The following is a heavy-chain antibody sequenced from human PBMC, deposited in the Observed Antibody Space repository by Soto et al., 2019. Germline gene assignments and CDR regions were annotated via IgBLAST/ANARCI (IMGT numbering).Heavy chain of an antibody. D-gene: IGHD2-2*01. V-gene: IGHV1-46*03. J-gene: IGHJ6*03. CDR2: INPSGGST. Sequence: GASVKVSCKASGYTFTSYYMHWVRQAPGQGLEWMGIINPSGGSTSYAQKFQGRVTMTRDTSTSTVYMELSSLRSEDTAVYYCAATRYCSSTSCFLYYYMDVWGKGTTVTVS. CDR3: AATRYCSSTSCFLYYYMDV. CDR1: GYTFTSYY.